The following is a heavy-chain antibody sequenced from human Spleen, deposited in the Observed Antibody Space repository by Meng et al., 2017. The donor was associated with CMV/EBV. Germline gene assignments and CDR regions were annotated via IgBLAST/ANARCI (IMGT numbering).Heavy chain of an antibody. CDR3: ARETGHAGYCSSTSCYTLDP. CDR2: ISTSNNYI. V-gene: IGHV3-21*01. J-gene: IGHJ5*02. D-gene: IGHD2-2*02. Sequence: FSSYRMSWVRQAPGKGLEWVSSISTSNNYIYYADSMKGRFTISRDNAKNSLYLQMNSLRAEDTAVYYCARETGHAGYCSSTSCYTLDPWGQGTLVTVSS. CDR1: FSSYR.